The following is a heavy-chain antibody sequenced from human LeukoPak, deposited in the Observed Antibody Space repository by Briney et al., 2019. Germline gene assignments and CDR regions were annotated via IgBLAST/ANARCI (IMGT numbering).Heavy chain of an antibody. D-gene: IGHD3-16*02. CDR1: GGTFSSYT. CDR2: ISAYNGNT. J-gene: IGHJ4*02. V-gene: IGHV1-18*01. CDR3: ARDSLITFGGVIVFTFDY. Sequence: ASVRVSCKASGGTFSSYTISWVRQAPGQGLEWMGWISAYNGNTNYAQRLQGRVTMTTDTSTSTAYMELRSLRSDDTAVYYCARDSLITFGGVIVFTFDYWGQGTLVTVSS.